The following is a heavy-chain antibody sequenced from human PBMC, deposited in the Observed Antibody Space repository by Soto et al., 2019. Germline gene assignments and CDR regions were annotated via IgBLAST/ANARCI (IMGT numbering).Heavy chain of an antibody. CDR1: GGTFSSYA. CDR2: IIPIFGTA. J-gene: IGHJ6*02. V-gene: IGHV1-69*06. Sequence: QVQLVQSGAEVKKPGSSVKVSCKASGGTFSSYAISWVRQAPGQGLEWMGGIIPIFGTANYAQKFQGRVTMTTDTSTSTAYMELRSLRSDDTAVYYCARVGMDDFWRTYYYYGMDVWGQGTTVTVSS. CDR3: ARVGMDDFWRTYYYYGMDV. D-gene: IGHD3-3*01.